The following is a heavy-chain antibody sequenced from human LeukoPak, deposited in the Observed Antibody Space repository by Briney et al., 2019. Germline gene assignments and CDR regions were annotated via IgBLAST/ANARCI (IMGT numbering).Heavy chain of an antibody. CDR2: IYYSGST. Sequence: PSETLSLTCTVSGGSISSSSYYWGWIRQPPGKGLEWIGSIYYSGSTYYNPSLKSRVTVSVDTCKNQFSLKLSSVTAADTAVYYCASPYYDYVWGSYRYTTDDYWGQGTLVTVSS. CDR3: ASPYYDYVWGSYRYTTDDY. CDR1: GGSISSSSYY. V-gene: IGHV4-39*01. D-gene: IGHD3-16*02. J-gene: IGHJ4*02.